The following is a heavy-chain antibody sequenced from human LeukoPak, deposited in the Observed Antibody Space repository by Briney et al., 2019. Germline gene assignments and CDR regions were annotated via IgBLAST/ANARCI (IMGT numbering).Heavy chain of an antibody. CDR3: AKDPRDHSYGWSWRYFDY. V-gene: IGHV3-23*01. CDR2: ISGSGTST. Sequence: GGSLRLSCAASGFTFTTYGMTWVRQAPGKGLEWVSSISGSGTSTYYADSVKGRFTISRDNSKNTLYLQMNSLRAEDTAVYYCAKDPRDHSYGWSWRYFDYWGQGTLVTVSS. D-gene: IGHD5-18*01. J-gene: IGHJ4*02. CDR1: GFTFTTYG.